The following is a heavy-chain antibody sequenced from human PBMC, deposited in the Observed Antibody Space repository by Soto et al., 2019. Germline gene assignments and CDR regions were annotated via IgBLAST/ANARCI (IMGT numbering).Heavy chain of an antibody. J-gene: IGHJ4*02. CDR1: GDSISSSSYY. CDR2: IYYSGST. Sequence: PSETPSLTCTVSGDSISSSSYYWGWIRQPPGKGLEWIGSIYYSGSTYYNPSLKSRVTISVDTSKNQFSLKLSSVTAADTAVYYCARYHYDFWSGYPDYWGQGTLVTVSS. CDR3: ARYHYDFWSGYPDY. D-gene: IGHD3-3*01. V-gene: IGHV4-39*01.